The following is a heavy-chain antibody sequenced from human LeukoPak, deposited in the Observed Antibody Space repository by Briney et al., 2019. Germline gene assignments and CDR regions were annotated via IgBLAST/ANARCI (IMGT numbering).Heavy chain of an antibody. D-gene: IGHD6-13*01. J-gene: IGHJ4*02. CDR3: ARDVRWDY. CDR1: GFTFSSYN. V-gene: IGHV3-48*01. CDR2: ISSSSSTM. Sequence: SGGSLRLSCAASGFTFSSYNMNWVRQAPGKGLERVSYISSSSSTMYYADPVKGRFTISRDNAKNSLYLQMNSLRAEDTAVYYCARDVRWDYWGQGTLVTVSS.